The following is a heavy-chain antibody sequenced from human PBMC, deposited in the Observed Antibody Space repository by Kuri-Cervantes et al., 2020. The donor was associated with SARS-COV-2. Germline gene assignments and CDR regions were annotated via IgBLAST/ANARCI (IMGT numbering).Heavy chain of an antibody. J-gene: IGHJ6*02. CDR3: ARQSRGATATVTTDYYYYGMDV. V-gene: IGHV5-51*01. CDR2: NYPGDSDT. CDR1: GYSFTSYW. Sequence: GASLKISCKGSGYSFTSYWIGWVRQLPGKGLEWVGINYPGDSDTRYSPSFQGQVTISADKSISTAYLQWSSLRASDTAMYYCARQSRGATATVTTDYYYYGMDVWGQGTTVTVSS. D-gene: IGHD4-17*01.